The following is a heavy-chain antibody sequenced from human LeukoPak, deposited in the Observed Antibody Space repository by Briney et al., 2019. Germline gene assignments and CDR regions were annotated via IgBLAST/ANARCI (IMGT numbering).Heavy chain of an antibody. D-gene: IGHD3-10*01. V-gene: IGHV3-23*01. CDR1: GFTFTTYA. J-gene: IGHJ5*02. Sequence: RAGGSLRLSCAASGFTFTTYAMSWVRQAPGKGLEWVSVISGSGDSTYYADSVKGRFTISRDISKNTLYLQMKSLRAGDTAVYYCARYTMVRGVSWFDPWGQGTLVTVSS. CDR2: ISGSGDST. CDR3: ARYTMVRGVSWFDP.